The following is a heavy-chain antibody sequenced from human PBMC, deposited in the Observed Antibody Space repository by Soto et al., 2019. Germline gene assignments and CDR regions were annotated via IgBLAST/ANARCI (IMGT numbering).Heavy chain of an antibody. CDR2: IKCRNYGGSA. CDR3: TTDLRWELVPVNY. J-gene: IGHJ4*01. V-gene: IGHV3-15*01. Sequence: PGGSLRLSCAASGFTFNNAWMSWVRQAPGKGLEWIGRIKCRNYGGSADYATFVQGRFSISRDDSKNMVYLQLNSLKTEDTAVYYCTTDLRWELVPVNYWGHGTLVTVSS. CDR1: GFTFNNAW. D-gene: IGHD2-21*01.